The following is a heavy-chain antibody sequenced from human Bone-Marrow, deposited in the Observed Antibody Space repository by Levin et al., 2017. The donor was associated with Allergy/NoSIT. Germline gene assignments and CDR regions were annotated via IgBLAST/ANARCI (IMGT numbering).Heavy chain of an antibody. V-gene: IGHV4-31*03. CDR1: GAAISNGDYY. D-gene: IGHD5-24*01. CDR2: IHSSGST. Sequence: SETLSLTCNVSGAAISNGDYYWSWIRQHPGQGLEWLGYIHSSGSTYYNPSLNSRGTMSVDTSKNQHSLKVKSVTAAGTAVYYCARVSRDGRNWFFDYWGQGALVTVSS. CDR3: ARVSRDGRNWFFDY. J-gene: IGHJ4*02.